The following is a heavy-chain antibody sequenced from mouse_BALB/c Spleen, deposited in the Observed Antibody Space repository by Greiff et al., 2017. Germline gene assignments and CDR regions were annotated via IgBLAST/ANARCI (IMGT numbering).Heavy chain of an antibody. Sequence: EVMLVESGGDLVKPGGSLKLSCAASGFTFSSYGMSWVRQTPDKRLEWVATISSGGSYTYYPDSVKGRFTISRDNAKNNLYLQMSSLKSEDTAMYYCARHGPYVSRTDYFDYWGQGTTLTVSS. V-gene: IGHV5-6*01. D-gene: IGHD1-1*01. CDR3: ARHGPYVSRTDYFDY. J-gene: IGHJ2*01. CDR2: ISSGGSYT. CDR1: GFTFSSYG.